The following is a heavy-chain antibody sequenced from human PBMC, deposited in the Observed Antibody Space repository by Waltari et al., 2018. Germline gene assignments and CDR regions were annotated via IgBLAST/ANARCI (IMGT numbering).Heavy chain of an antibody. J-gene: IGHJ3*02. Sequence: QVQLQQSGPGLVNPSQTLSLTCAISGDSVSSNSAAWNWIRQSPSRGLEWLGRTYYRSKWYNDYAVSVKSRITINPDTSKNQLSLQLNSVTPEDTAVYYCARDEYCSSTSCYTLGAFDIWGQGTMVTVSS. CDR2: TYYRSKWYN. V-gene: IGHV6-1*01. CDR1: GDSVSSNSAA. CDR3: ARDEYCSSTSCYTLGAFDI. D-gene: IGHD2-2*02.